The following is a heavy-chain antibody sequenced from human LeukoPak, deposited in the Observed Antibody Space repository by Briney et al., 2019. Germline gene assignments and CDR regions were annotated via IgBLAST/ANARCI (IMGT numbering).Heavy chain of an antibody. V-gene: IGHV4-59*08. CDR3: ARPTNGGWFDP. CDR1: GGSISTDY. D-gene: IGHD2-8*01. CDR2: IYHSGST. J-gene: IGHJ5*02. Sequence: SETLSLTCTVSGGSISTDYWGWIRQPPGKGLEWIGYIYHSGSTNYNPSLKSRVTISVDTSKNQFSLKLSSVTAADTAVYYCARPTNGGWFDPWGQGTLVTVSS.